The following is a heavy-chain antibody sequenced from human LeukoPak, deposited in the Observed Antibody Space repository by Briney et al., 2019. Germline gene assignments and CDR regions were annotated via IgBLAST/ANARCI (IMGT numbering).Heavy chain of an antibody. D-gene: IGHD5-18*01. J-gene: IGHJ6*02. CDR3: ARHAYSYGYNYYYGMDV. CDR2: IYYSGST. CDR1: GFTFSSYA. V-gene: IGHV4-59*08. Sequence: GSLRLSCAASGFTFSSYAMSWVRQAPGKGLEWIGYIYYSGSTNYNPSLKSRVTISVDTSKNQFSLKLSSVTAADTAVYYCARHAYSYGYNYYYGMDVWGQGTTVTVSS.